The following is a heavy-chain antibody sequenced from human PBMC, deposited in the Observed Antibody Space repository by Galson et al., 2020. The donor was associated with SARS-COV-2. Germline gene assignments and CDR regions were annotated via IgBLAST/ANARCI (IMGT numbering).Heavy chain of an antibody. CDR1: GGSVSSGSDY. V-gene: IGHV4-61*03. CDR3: ARDLRVHYEGMDD. CDR2: VSYSGST. J-gene: IGHJ6*02. Sequence: SETLSLTCTVSGGSVSSGSDYWSWIRQPPGKGLEWIGYVSYSGSTSYHPSLKSRVIISLDTSKNHFSLNLSSVTAADTAVYYCARDLRVHYEGMDDWGQGTTVTVSS. D-gene: IGHD3-3*01.